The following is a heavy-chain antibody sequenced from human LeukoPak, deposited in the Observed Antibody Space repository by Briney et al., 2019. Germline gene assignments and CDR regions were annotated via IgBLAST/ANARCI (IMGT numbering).Heavy chain of an antibody. D-gene: IGHD7-27*01. J-gene: IGHJ4*02. Sequence: AGGSLRLSCAASGLTFRSYGMHWVRQAPGKGLEWVATISNDGSKEEYADAVKGRFSISRDNSENTLYLQMNSLRAEDTAVYYCARGPPNWGYDYWGPGTLVSVSS. CDR1: GLTFRSYG. CDR3: ARGPPNWGYDY. V-gene: IGHV3-30*03. CDR2: ISNDGSKE.